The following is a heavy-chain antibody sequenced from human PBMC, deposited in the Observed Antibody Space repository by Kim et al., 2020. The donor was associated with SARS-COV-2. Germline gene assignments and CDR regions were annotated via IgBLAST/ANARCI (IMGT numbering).Heavy chain of an antibody. CDR3: TTDGGITMVRGVDYYYYGIDV. V-gene: IGHV3-15*01. CDR1: GFTFSNAW. D-gene: IGHD3-10*01. Sequence: GGSLRLSCAASGFTFSNAWMSWVRQAPGKGLEWVGRIKSKTDGGTTDYAAPGKGRFTISRDDSKNTLYLQMNSLKTEDTAVYYCTTDGGITMVRGVDYYYYGIDVWGQGTTVTVSS. CDR2: IKSKTDGGTT. J-gene: IGHJ6*02.